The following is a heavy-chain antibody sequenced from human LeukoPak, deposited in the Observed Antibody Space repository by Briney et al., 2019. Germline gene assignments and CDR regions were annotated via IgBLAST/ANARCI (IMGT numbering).Heavy chain of an antibody. J-gene: IGHJ4*02. V-gene: IGHV3-7*01. CDR1: GFTFSSHW. CDR2: IKKDGSEK. CDR3: ARDQEGGYFDY. Sequence: GGSLRLSCAASGFTFSSHWMSWVRQAPGKGLEWVANIKKDGSEKYYVDSVKGRFTISRDNAKNSLYLQMNSLRAEDTAVYYCARDQEGGYFDYWGQGTLVTVSS.